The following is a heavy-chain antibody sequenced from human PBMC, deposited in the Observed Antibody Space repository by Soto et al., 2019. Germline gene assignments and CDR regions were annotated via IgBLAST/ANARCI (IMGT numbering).Heavy chain of an antibody. V-gene: IGHV3-66*01. CDR2: IYSGGST. Sequence: EVQLVESGGGLVQPGGSLRLSCAASGFTVSSNYMSWVRQAPGKGLEWVSVIYSGGSTYYADSVKGRFTISRDNSKNTLYLQMNSMRAEDTAVYYCADAGGGIAAAPHDAFDIWGQGTMVTVSS. CDR3: ADAGGGIAAAPHDAFDI. J-gene: IGHJ3*02. D-gene: IGHD6-13*01. CDR1: GFTVSSNY.